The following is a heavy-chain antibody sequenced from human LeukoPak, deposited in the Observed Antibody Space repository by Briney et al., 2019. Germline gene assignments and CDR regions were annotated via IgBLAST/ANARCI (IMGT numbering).Heavy chain of an antibody. V-gene: IGHV3-30*02. D-gene: IGHD6-13*01. CDR2: IRYDGSHK. CDR3: AGSSWGFDY. CDR1: GFTFSSYG. Sequence: PGGSLRLSCAASGFTFSSYGMHWVRQAPGKGLEWVAFIRYDGSHKYFADSVKGRFTISRDNSKNTLYLQMNSLRAEDTAVYYCAGSSWGFDYWGQGTLVTVSS. J-gene: IGHJ4*02.